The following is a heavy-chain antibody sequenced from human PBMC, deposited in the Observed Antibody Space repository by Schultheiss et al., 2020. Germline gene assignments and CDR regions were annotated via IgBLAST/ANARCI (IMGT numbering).Heavy chain of an antibody. D-gene: IGHD2-21*01. CDR2: VKRDGSEK. CDR1: GFTFSSYA. Sequence: GGSLRLSCAASGFTFSSYAMSWVRQAPGKGLEWVASVKRDGSEKHYVDSVKGRFTISRDNAKNSLYLQMNSLRAEDTAVYYCARDVGGDPTPNWYYYGMDVWGQGTTVTVS. CDR3: ARDVGGDPTPNWYYYGMDV. V-gene: IGHV3-7*01. J-gene: IGHJ6*02.